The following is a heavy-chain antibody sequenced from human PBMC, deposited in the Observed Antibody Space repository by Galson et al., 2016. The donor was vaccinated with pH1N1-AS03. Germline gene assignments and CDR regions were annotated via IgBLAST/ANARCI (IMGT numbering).Heavy chain of an antibody. Sequence: PALVKPTQTLTLTCTFSGFSLDSTDVNVAWIRQPPGKALEWLAPIRWNGDKHYSPSLKNRLTVTKDTSKNQVVLTMTNLDPVDTATYFCARDFNWRIDYWGQGTLVTVSS. V-gene: IGHV2-5*01. D-gene: IGHD1-1*01. CDR2: IRWNGDK. CDR1: GFSLDSTDVN. J-gene: IGHJ4*02. CDR3: ARDFNWRIDY.